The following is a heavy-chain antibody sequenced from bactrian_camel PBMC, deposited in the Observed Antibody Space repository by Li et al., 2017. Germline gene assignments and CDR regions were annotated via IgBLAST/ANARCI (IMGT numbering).Heavy chain of an antibody. D-gene: IGHD6*01. J-gene: IGHJ4*01. CDR2: IAKDGAT. Sequence: HVQLVESGGGSVQAGGSLRLSCVASGYSIANYCMAWFRQVPGKERKAVAAIAKDGATSYAAAVKGRFTISKDNAKNTLYLQLMSLKTEDAAMYYCAKGGNSWFPYEAKDWGQGTQVTVS. CDR3: AKGGNSWFPYEAKD. V-gene: IGHV3S55*01. CDR1: GYSIANYC.